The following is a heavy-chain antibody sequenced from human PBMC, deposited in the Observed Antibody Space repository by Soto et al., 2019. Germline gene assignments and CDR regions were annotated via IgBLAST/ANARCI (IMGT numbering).Heavy chain of an antibody. J-gene: IGHJ6*02. CDR3: ARDHGSGSYYYGMDV. CDR2: ISAYNGNT. V-gene: IGHV1-18*01. CDR1: GYTFTSYG. D-gene: IGHD3-10*01. Sequence: ASVKVSCKASGYTFTSYGISWVRQAPGQGLEWMGWISAYNGNTNYAQKLQGRVTITTDTSTSTAYMELRSLRSDDTAVYYCARDHGSGSYYYGMDVWGQGTTVTVSS.